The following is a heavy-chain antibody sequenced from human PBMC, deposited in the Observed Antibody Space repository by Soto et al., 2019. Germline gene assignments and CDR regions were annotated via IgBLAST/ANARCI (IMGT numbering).Heavy chain of an antibody. CDR3: AQEREDSSGFYYYYYGMDV. D-gene: IGHD3-22*01. CDR1: GFTFSSYG. Sequence: PGESLKISCAASGFTFSSYGMHWVRQAPGKGLEWVAVISYDGSNKYYADSVKGRFTISRDNSKNTLYLQMNSLRAADTAVYYWAQEREDSSGFYYYYYGMDVWGQGTTVTVSS. CDR2: ISYDGSNK. J-gene: IGHJ6*02. V-gene: IGHV3-30*18.